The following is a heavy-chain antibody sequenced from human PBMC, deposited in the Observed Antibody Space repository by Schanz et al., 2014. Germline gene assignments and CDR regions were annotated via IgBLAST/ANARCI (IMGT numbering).Heavy chain of an antibody. CDR3: TTETIAMAGTFSI. D-gene: IGHD6-19*01. J-gene: IGHJ4*02. Sequence: QVQLVQSGSELKKPGASVKVSCKASGYTFTSYAMNWVRQAPGQGLEWVGWINTNTGNPTYAQGFTGRFVFSLDTSVSPEYLQISSLKAEDTAAYYCTTETIAMAGTFSIWGQGTLVTVSS. V-gene: IGHV7-4-1*02. CDR1: GYTFTSYA. CDR2: INTNTGNP.